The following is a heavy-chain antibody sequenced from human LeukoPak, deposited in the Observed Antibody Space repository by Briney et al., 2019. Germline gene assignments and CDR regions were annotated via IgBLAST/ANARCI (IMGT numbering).Heavy chain of an antibody. D-gene: IGHD3-22*01. V-gene: IGHV3-23*01. CDR3: AKAVIYDSSGYYYPFDY. CDR1: GFTFSSYA. J-gene: IGHJ4*02. Sequence: GGSLRLSCAASGFTFSSYALSWVRQAPGKGLEWVSAVSDSGGSTYYADSVKGRFTISRDNSENTLYLQMNSLRAEDTAVYYCAKAVIYDSSGYYYPFDYWGQGTLVTVSS. CDR2: VSDSGGST.